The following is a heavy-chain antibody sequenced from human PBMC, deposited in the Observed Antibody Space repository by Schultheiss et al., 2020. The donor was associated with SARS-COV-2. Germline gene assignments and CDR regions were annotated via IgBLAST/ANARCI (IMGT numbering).Heavy chain of an antibody. CDR2: ISGSGGST. CDR3: AKDQLLHYYMDV. V-gene: IGHV3-23*01. D-gene: IGHD2-15*01. Sequence: GGSLRLSCAASGFTVSSNYMSWVRQAPGKGLEWVSAISGSGGSTYYADSVKGRFTISRDNSKNTLYLQMNSLRAEDTAVYYCAKDQLLHYYMDVWGKGTTVTVSS. J-gene: IGHJ6*03. CDR1: GFTVSSNY.